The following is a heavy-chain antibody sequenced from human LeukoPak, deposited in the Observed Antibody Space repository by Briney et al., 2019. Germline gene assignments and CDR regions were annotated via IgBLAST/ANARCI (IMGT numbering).Heavy chain of an antibody. CDR2: IIPVLNIT. D-gene: IGHD5-18*01. CDR1: GGTFSSSA. CDR3: ARDQGLTAPPPYGLDV. V-gene: IGHV1-69*04. J-gene: IGHJ6*02. Sequence: SVKVSCKTSGGTFSSSAITWVRQAPGQGLEWMVRIIPVLNITTYAQKFQGSVTITADTSTSTVYMELSSLRSEETAVYYCARDQGLTAPPPYGLDVWGQGTTVIVSS.